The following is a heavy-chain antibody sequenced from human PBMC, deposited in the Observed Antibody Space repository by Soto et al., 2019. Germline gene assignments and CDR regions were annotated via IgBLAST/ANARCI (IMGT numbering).Heavy chain of an antibody. CDR2: IKTDGIIT. J-gene: IGHJ4*02. V-gene: IGHV3-74*01. CDR3: ARDNKWSLDY. D-gene: IGHD2-15*01. CDR1: GFTFSAHW. Sequence: PGGSLRLSGAASGFTFSAHWMHWVRQAPWKGLVWVSHIKTDGIITRDADSVKGRFTISRDNARNTLYLQMNSLRAEDTAVYYCARDNKWSLDYLGQGTLITVSS.